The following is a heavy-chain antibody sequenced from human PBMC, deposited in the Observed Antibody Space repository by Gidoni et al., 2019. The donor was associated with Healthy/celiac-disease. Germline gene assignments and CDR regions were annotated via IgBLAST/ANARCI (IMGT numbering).Heavy chain of an antibody. V-gene: IGHV3-30*03. CDR2: ISYDGSNK. J-gene: IGHJ3*02. D-gene: IGHD2-2*01. CDR1: GFTFSSYG. CDR3: VIATSNAFDI. Sequence: QVQLVESGGGVVQPGRSLRLSCAASGFTFSSYGMHWVRQAPGKGLEWVAVISYDGSNKYYADSVKGRFTISRDNSKNTLYLQMNSLRAEDTAVYYPVIATSNAFDIWGQGKMVTVSS.